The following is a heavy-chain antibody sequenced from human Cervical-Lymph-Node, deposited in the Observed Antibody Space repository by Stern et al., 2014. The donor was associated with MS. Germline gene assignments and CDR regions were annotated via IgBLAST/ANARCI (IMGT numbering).Heavy chain of an antibody. D-gene: IGHD4-23*01. CDR1: GFTFSNSG. V-gene: IGHV3-30*18. J-gene: IGHJ4*02. Sequence: VQLVESGGGVVQPGRSLRLSCAASGFTFSNSGMHWVRQAPGRGLEWVALISDDGGSRIYADAVKGRFTISRDTSKNALYLQMNSLRADDTAVYYCAKAPVVYSAPLDYWGQGTLVTVSS. CDR3: AKAPVVYSAPLDY. CDR2: ISDDGGSR.